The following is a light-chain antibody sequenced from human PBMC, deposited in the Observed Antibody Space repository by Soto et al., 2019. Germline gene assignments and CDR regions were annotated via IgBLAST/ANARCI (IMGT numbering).Light chain of an antibody. CDR3: QQYDREPYI. Sequence: EIVLTQSPGTLSLSPGERGTLSCRASQSVSRDSLAWYQHKPGQAPRLLIYGASNRAPGIPDRFSGSGSGTEFTLTISRLEPEDCALYYCQQYDREPYIFGTGSKVEIK. CDR1: QSVSRDS. V-gene: IGKV3-20*01. CDR2: GAS. J-gene: IGKJ2*01.